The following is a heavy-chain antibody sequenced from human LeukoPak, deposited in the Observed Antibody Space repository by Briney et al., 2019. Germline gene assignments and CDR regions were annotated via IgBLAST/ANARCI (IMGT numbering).Heavy chain of an antibody. CDR2: ISYDGSNK. D-gene: IGHD3-9*01. Sequence: PGGSLRLSCAASGFTFSSYAMHWVRQAPGKGLEWVAVISYDGSNKYYADSVKGRFTISRDNSKNTLYLQMNSPRAEDTAVYYCARANTTLRYFDWLTNLLPPDYFDYWGQGTLVTVSS. J-gene: IGHJ4*02. CDR1: GFTFSSYA. CDR3: ARANTTLRYFDWLTNLLPPDYFDY. V-gene: IGHV3-30-3*01.